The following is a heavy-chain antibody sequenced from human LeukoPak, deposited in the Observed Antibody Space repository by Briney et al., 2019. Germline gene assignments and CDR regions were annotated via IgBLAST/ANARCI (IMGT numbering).Heavy chain of an antibody. J-gene: IGHJ4*02. Sequence: GASVKVSCKASGGTFSSYAISWVRQAPGQGLEWMGGIIPIFATTNYAQKFQGRVTITADESTSTAYMELSSLRSEDTAVYYCARDDTFYGDYDYWGQGTLVTVSS. CDR3: ARDDTFYGDYDY. CDR2: IIPIFATT. CDR1: GGTFSSYA. D-gene: IGHD4-17*01. V-gene: IGHV1-69*01.